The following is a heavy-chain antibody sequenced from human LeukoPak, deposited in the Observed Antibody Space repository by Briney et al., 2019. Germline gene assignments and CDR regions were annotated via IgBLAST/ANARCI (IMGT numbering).Heavy chain of an antibody. CDR2: IYTSGST. Sequence: SETLSLTCTVSGGSISSYYWSWIRQPAGKGLEWIGRIYTSGSTNYNPSLKSRVTMSVDTSKNQFSLKLSSVTAADTAVYYCARDSAYNWNYGLVLYYYYGMDVWGQGTTVTVSS. J-gene: IGHJ6*02. V-gene: IGHV4-4*07. D-gene: IGHD1-7*01. CDR1: GGSISSYY. CDR3: ARDSAYNWNYGLVLYYYYGMDV.